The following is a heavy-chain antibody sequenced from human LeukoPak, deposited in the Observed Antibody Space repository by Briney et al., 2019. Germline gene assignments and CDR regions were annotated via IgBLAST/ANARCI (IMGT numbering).Heavy chain of an antibody. CDR1: GFTFNNYP. J-gene: IGHJ4*02. CDR2: ISNDGGDT. V-gene: IGHV3-23*01. CDR3: GRDWKLDY. D-gene: IGHD1-1*01. Sequence: PGGSLRLSCYTSGFTFNNYPMSGVRQAPGKGLEWVSAISNDGGDTKYADSVKGRFTISRDNSRNTLYLQMRSLRVEDTAIYYCGRDWKLDYWGQGSLVTVSS.